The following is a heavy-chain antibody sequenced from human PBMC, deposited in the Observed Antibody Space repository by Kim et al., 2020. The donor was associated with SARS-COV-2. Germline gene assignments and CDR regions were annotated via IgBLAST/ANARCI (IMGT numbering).Heavy chain of an antibody. V-gene: IGHV3-30*04. CDR3: AREERRNRGACDI. Sequence: GGSLRLSCAASEFSFSTYAMHWVRQAPGKGLEWVAVIAYDGTAKYYADSVKGRFTISRDNPKNTLYLQMNSLRTEDMALYYCAREERRNRGACDIWGQGT. CDR2: IAYDGTAK. J-gene: IGHJ3*02. D-gene: IGHD1-1*01. CDR1: EFSFSTYA.